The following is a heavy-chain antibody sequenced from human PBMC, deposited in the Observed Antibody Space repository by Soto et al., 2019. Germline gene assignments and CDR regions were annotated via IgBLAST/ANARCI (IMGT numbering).Heavy chain of an antibody. V-gene: IGHV1-24*01. D-gene: IGHD3-9*01. CDR2: IGPEDGGT. CDR1: GYTLTELS. J-gene: IGHJ4*02. CDR3: ARPPGYISDWYYFDL. Sequence: VKVSCKVSGYTLTELSMHWVRQAPGKGLEWMGGIGPEDGGTIYAQKFQGRVTMTWDTSLNTAYMELSSLITEDTAVYYCARPPGYISDWYYFDLWGQGTQVTVSS.